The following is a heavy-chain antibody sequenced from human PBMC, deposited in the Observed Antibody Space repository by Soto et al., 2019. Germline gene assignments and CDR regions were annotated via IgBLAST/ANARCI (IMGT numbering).Heavy chain of an antibody. Sequence: GGSLRLSCADYGYFFSDHYLAWLCQGLGKGLEWVGRGRNKRYSYSTDYAASVKGRFTISRDDSRNSAYLQMNSLKIEDTAMYYCVRVDKQLGTTFFDHWGQGP. CDR3: VRVDKQLGTTFFDH. CDR2: GRNKRYSYST. D-gene: IGHD6-13*01. CDR1: GYFFSDHY. V-gene: IGHV3-72*01. J-gene: IGHJ4*02.